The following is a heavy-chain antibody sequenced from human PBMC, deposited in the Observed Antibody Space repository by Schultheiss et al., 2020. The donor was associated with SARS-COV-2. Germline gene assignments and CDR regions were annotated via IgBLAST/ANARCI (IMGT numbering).Heavy chain of an antibody. CDR1: GGSISSSSYY. Sequence: SETLSLTCTVSGGSISSSSYYWGWIRQPPGKGLEWIGYIYYSGSTYYNPSLKSRVTISVDTSKNQFSLKLSSVTAADTAVYYCAREVYGDYVDNWGQGTLVTVSS. J-gene: IGHJ4*02. D-gene: IGHD4-17*01. V-gene: IGHV4-31*03. CDR2: IYYSGST. CDR3: AREVYGDYVDN.